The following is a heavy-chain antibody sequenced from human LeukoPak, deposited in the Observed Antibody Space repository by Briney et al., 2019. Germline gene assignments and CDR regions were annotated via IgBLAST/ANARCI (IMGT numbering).Heavy chain of an antibody. CDR1: GFTFSKFP. V-gene: IGHV3-30*02. CDR2: IRYDGSNK. Sequence: GGSLRLPCAASGFTFSKFPMGWVRQAPGKGLEWVAFIRYDGSNKYYADSMKGRFTISRDNSKNTLYLQMNSLRAEDTAVYYCAKDYGSGREADGFDIWGQGTMVTVSS. D-gene: IGHD3-10*01. CDR3: AKDYGSGREADGFDI. J-gene: IGHJ3*02.